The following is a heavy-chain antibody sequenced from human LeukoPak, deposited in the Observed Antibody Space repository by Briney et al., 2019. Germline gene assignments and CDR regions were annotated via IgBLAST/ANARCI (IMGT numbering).Heavy chain of an antibody. J-gene: IGHJ6*02. V-gene: IGHV3-74*01. CDR2: INTDGSTT. CDR1: GFTFSSSW. CDR3: GRGHYYAMDV. Sequence: GGSPRLSCAASGFTFSSSWIHWARQAPGKGLVWVSRINTDGSTTNYADSVKGRFTISRENAKNTLYLQMNSLRAEDTAVYYCGRGHYYAMDVWGQGTTVTVSS.